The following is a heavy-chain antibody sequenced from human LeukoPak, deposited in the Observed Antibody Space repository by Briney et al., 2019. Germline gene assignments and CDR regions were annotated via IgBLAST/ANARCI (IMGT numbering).Heavy chain of an antibody. Sequence: GASVKVSCKASGYTFTDSYMHWVRQAPGQGLEWMGWINTNTGNPTYAQGFTGRFVFSLDTSVSTAYLQISSLKAEDTAVYYCARDWDSSPDYWGQGTLVTVSS. CDR1: GYTFTDSY. V-gene: IGHV7-4-1*02. CDR2: INTNTGNP. CDR3: ARDWDSSPDY. D-gene: IGHD1-26*01. J-gene: IGHJ4*02.